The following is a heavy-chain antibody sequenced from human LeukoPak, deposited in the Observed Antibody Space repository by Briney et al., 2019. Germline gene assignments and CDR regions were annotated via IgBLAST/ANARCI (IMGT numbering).Heavy chain of an antibody. J-gene: IGHJ4*02. CDR1: GITVSDNY. D-gene: IGHD4-17*01. CDR2: LYPAGDT. V-gene: IGHV3-53*01. Sequence: GGSLRLSCAASGITVSDNYMSWVRQTPGKGLEWVSTLYPAGDTYFADSVRGRFTISRDISKNTVYLQMGSLRAEDTAVYFCARVHFPYGDFDYWGQGALVTVSS. CDR3: ARVHFPYGDFDY.